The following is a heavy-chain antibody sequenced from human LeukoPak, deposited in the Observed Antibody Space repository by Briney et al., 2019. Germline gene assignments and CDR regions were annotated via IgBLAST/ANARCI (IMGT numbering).Heavy chain of an antibody. D-gene: IGHD6-19*01. Sequence: PGGSLRLSCAASGFTVSSNYMSWVRQAPGKGLEWVSGISGSDGSTYYADSVKGRFTISRDNSKNTLYLQMNSLRAEDTAVYYCARPSEYSSGPGAFDIWGQGTMVTVSS. CDR2: ISGSDGST. J-gene: IGHJ3*02. V-gene: IGHV3-23*01. CDR1: GFTVSSNY. CDR3: ARPSEYSSGPGAFDI.